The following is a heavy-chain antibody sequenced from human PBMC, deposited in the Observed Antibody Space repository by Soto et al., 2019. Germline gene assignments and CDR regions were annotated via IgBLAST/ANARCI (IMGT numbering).Heavy chain of an antibody. J-gene: IGHJ4*02. D-gene: IGHD1-1*01. Sequence: EVQLLESGGGLVQPGGSLRLSCAASGFTFSSYALSWVRQAPGKGPEWVSGIGGSVGSTYYADSVKGRFTISRDNSKSTLYLQMNSLRAEDTAVNYCATRGTGWGQGTLVTVPS. CDR3: ATRGTG. V-gene: IGHV3-23*01. CDR1: GFTFSSYA. CDR2: IGGSVGST.